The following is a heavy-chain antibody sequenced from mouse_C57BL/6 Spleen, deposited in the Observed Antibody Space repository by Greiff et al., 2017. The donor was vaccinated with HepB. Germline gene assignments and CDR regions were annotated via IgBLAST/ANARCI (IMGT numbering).Heavy chain of an antibody. Sequence: EVQLVESGGGLVKPGGSLKLSCAASGFTFSDYGMHWVRQAPEKGLEWVAYISSGSSTIYYADTVKGRFTISRDNAKNTLFLQMTSLRSEDTAMYYCARPGGRGYYFDYWGQGTTLTVSS. CDR2: ISSGSSTI. J-gene: IGHJ2*01. CDR3: ARPGGRGYYFDY. CDR1: GFTFSDYG. V-gene: IGHV5-17*01. D-gene: IGHD1-1*02.